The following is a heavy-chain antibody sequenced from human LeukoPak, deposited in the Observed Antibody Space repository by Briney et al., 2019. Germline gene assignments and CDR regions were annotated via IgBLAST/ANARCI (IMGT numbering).Heavy chain of an antibody. CDR1: GYTFTAYY. J-gene: IGHJ4*02. CDR3: ARDGVSTTPDFGY. CDR2: IYPNSGAT. Sequence: ASVKVSCKTSGYTFTAYYMYWLRQAPGQGLECMGWIYPNSGATGYAQNFQGRVTMTRDTSVSTIYMELSRLRSDDTAVYYCARDGVSTTPDFGYWGQGTLVTVSS. D-gene: IGHD2-8*01. V-gene: IGHV1-2*02.